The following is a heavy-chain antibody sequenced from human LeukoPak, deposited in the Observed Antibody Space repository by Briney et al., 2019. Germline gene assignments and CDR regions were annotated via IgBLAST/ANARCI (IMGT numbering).Heavy chain of an antibody. D-gene: IGHD6-13*01. J-gene: IGHJ3*02. CDR3: AKDIEAGIAAELDI. V-gene: IGHV3-9*01. CDR1: GFTFDDYA. Sequence: GRSLRLSCAASGFTFDDYAMHWVRQAPGKGLEWVSGISWNSGSIGYADSVKGRFTISRDNAKNSLYLQMNSLRAEDTALYYCAKDIEAGIAAELDIWGQGTMVTVSS. CDR2: ISWNSGSI.